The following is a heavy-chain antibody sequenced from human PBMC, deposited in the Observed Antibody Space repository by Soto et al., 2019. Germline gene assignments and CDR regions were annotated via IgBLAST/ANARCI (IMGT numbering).Heavy chain of an antibody. CDR1: GYTFTSYA. CDR2: INAGNGNT. D-gene: IGHD5-12*01. V-gene: IGHV1-3*01. CDR3: ARVTGYDFLAYGMDV. Sequence: GASVKVSWKASGYTFTSYAMHWVRQAPGQRLEWMGWINAGNGNTKYSQKFQGRVTITRDTSASTAYMELSSLRSEDTAVYYCARVTGYDFLAYGMDVWGQGTTVTVSS. J-gene: IGHJ6*02.